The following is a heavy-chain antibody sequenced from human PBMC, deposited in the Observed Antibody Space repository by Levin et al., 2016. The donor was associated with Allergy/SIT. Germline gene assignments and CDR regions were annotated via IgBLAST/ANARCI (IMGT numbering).Heavy chain of an antibody. CDR2: ITPVVDVT. Sequence: SVKVSCKTTGDTFSSCAVNWVRQAPGQGLEWMGRITPVVDVTNYAQKFQGRVTFIADKSTSTAYMELSSLRSEDTAVYYCARARILTGYDHFGVWGPGTTVTVSS. V-gene: IGHV1-69*04. J-gene: IGHJ3*01. D-gene: IGHD5-12*01. CDR3: ARARILTGYDHFGV. CDR1: GDTFSSCA.